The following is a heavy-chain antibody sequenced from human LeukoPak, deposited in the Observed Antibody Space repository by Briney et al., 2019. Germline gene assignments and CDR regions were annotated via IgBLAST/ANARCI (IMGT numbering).Heavy chain of an antibody. CDR3: AKWGDYDILTGYYDSDY. D-gene: IGHD3-9*01. J-gene: IGHJ4*02. CDR2: IVGSGGST. CDR1: GFTFSNYA. Sequence: PGAPLRLSCAASGFTFSNYAMSWVRQAPGKGLEWVSAIVGSGGSTYYADSVKGRFTISRDNPKNTLYLQMNSLRAEDTAVYYCAKWGDYDILTGYYDSDYWGQGTLVTVSS. V-gene: IGHV3-23*01.